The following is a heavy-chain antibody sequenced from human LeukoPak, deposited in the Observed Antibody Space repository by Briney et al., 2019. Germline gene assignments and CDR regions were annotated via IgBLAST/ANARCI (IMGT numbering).Heavy chain of an antibody. D-gene: IGHD2-2*01. CDR1: RYIFTGYF. Sequence: ASVKVSCKASRYIFTGYFILWVRQVPGQGLEWMGWINPKNGGTNPAEKFQGRVTMTRDTSLSTAFMELTGLTSDDTAVYFCAREPPYTGHCDITTCDVSRFDLWGQGTLVTVSS. J-gene: IGHJ4*02. CDR2: INPKNGGT. V-gene: IGHV1-2*02. CDR3: AREPPYTGHCDITTCDVSRFDL.